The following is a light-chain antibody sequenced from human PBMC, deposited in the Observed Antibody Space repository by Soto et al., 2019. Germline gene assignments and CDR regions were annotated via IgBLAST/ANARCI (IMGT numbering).Light chain of an antibody. Sequence: DIQMTQSPSSLSASFGDRVTITFQASQDISNYLNWYQHKPGKPPKLLIYDASNWETGVPSRFSGSGSGTDFTFTISSLQTEDVATYYCQQYEDLPLSFGPGTKVDF. J-gene: IGKJ3*01. CDR1: QDISNY. CDR3: QQYEDLPLS. CDR2: DAS. V-gene: IGKV1-33*01.